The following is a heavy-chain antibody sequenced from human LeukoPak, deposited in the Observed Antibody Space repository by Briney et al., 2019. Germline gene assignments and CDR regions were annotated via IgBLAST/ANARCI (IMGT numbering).Heavy chain of an antibody. CDR1: GGSINSGSYY. V-gene: IGHV4-61*09. J-gene: IGHJ5*02. CDR3: ARDLLYYYGSGSSSGVKNWFDP. D-gene: IGHD3-10*01. Sequence: PSETLSLTCTVSGGSINSGSYYWSWIRQPAGKGLEWIGHFYISGHTTYNPSLKSRVAISVDTSKNQFSLKLSSVTAADTAVYYCARDLLYYYGSGSSSGVKNWFDPWGQGTLVTVSS. CDR2: FYISGHT.